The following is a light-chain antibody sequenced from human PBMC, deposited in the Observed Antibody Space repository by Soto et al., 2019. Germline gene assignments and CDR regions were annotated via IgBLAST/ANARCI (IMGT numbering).Light chain of an antibody. V-gene: IGKV4-1*01. CDR1: QSVLYSSNNKNY. CDR2: WAS. CDR3: HQYLHIPQT. J-gene: IGKJ1*01. Sequence: DIVMTQSPDSLAVSLGERATINCKSSQSVLYSSNNKNYLAWYQQKPGQPPKLLIYWASARESGVPDRFSGSGSGTDFTLTISSLQAEDVAVYYCHQYLHIPQTFGQGTKVEIK.